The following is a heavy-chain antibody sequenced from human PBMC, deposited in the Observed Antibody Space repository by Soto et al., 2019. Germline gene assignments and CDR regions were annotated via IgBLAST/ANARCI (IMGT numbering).Heavy chain of an antibody. CDR3: ARHIDDILTGYSSYFDY. CDR1: GGSISSYY. D-gene: IGHD3-9*01. J-gene: IGHJ4*02. V-gene: IGHV4-59*08. Sequence: SETLSLTCTVSGGSISSYYWSWIRQPPGKGLEWIGYIYYSGSTNYNPSLKSRVTISVDTSKNQFSLKLSSVTAADTAVYYCARHIDDILTGYSSYFDYWGQGTLVTVSS. CDR2: IYYSGST.